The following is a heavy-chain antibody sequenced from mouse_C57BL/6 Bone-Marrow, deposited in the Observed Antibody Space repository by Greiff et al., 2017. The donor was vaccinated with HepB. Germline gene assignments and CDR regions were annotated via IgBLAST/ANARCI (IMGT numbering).Heavy chain of an antibody. Sequence: VQLKESGGGLVKPGGSLKLSCAASGFTFSSYAMSWVRQTPEKRLEWVATISDGGSYTYYPDNVKGRFTISRDNAKNNLYLQMSHLKSEDTAMYYCARERDYYGTYAMDYWGQGTSVTVSS. J-gene: IGHJ4*01. CDR2: ISDGGSYT. V-gene: IGHV5-4*01. D-gene: IGHD1-1*01. CDR1: GFTFSSYA. CDR3: ARERDYYGTYAMDY.